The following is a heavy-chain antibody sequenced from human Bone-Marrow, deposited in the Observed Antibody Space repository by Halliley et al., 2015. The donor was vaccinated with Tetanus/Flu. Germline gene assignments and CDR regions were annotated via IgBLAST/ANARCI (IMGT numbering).Heavy chain of an antibody. Sequence: SLRLSCAASGFTFSSNAMNWVRQAPGKGLEWVSAITGSGATTYYADSVRGRFTISRDNSKNTLFLQMNSLRAGGTAVYYCAKGMPIMVSNFFCLWGQGTLVTVSS. CDR1: GFTFSSNA. V-gene: IGHV3-23*01. CDR3: AKGMPIMVSNFFCL. D-gene: IGHD2-8*01. J-gene: IGHJ4*02. CDR2: ITGSGATT.